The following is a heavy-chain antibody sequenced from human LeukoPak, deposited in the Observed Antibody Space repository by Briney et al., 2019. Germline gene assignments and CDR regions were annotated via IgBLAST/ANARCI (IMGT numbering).Heavy chain of an antibody. D-gene: IGHD5-18*01. CDR2: IRYDGSNK. CDR3: AKAARGYSYGLIDY. CDR1: GFTFSSYG. Sequence: GGSLRLSCAASGFTFSSYGMHWVRQAPGKGLEWVAFIRYDGSNKYYADSVKGRFTISRDNSKKTLYLQMNSLRAEDTAVYYCAKAARGYSYGLIDYWGQGTLVTVSS. V-gene: IGHV3-30*02. J-gene: IGHJ4*02.